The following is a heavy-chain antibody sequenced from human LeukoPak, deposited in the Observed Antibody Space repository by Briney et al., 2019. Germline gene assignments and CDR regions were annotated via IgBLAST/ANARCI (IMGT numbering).Heavy chain of an antibody. V-gene: IGHV4-34*01. J-gene: IGHJ4*02. CDR2: INHSGST. Sequence: SETLSLTCAVYGGSFSGYYWSWIRQPPGKGLEWIGEINHSGSTNYNPSLKSRVTISVATSKNQFSLKLSSVPAADTAVYYCAREKRGIAAAGKEGDYWGQGTLVTVSS. CDR1: GGSFSGYY. CDR3: AREKRGIAAAGKEGDY. D-gene: IGHD6-13*01.